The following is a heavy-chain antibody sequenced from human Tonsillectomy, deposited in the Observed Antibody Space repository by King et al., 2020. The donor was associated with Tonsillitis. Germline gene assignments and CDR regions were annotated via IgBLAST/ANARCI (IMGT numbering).Heavy chain of an antibody. CDR2: IYTSGST. CDR3: ARVTWYYDFWSGYPHWFDP. D-gene: IGHD3-3*01. J-gene: IGHJ5*02. CDR1: GGSLSSGSYY. Sequence: QLQESGPGLVKPSQTLSLTCTVSGGSLSSGSYYWSWIRQPAGKGLEWIGRIYTSGSTNYNPPLKSRVTMSVDTSQNQFSLKLSSVTAADTAVYYCARVTWYYDFWSGYPHWFDPWGQGTLVTVPS. V-gene: IGHV4-61*02.